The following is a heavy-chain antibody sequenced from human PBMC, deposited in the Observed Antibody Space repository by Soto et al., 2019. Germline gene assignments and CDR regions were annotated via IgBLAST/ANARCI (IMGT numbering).Heavy chain of an antibody. CDR2: ISGSGDSK. CDR1: GFTFSSYA. J-gene: IGHJ4*02. V-gene: IGHV3-23*01. D-gene: IGHD3-10*01. Sequence: EVQLLESGGGLVQPGGSLRLSCAASGFTFSSYAMRWVGQAPGKGLEWVSVISGSGDSKYYADSVKGRFTISRDNSKNTLYLQMNSLRVEDTAVYYCAKRAYGSDFDYWGQGTLVTVSS. CDR3: AKRAYGSDFDY.